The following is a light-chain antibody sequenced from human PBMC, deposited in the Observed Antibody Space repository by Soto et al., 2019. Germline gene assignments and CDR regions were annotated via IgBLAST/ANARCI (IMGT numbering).Light chain of an antibody. CDR1: QRVCSN. Sequence: EMVVTQSPDTLSLSPGERVTLFCRTSQRVCSNLAWYQQKLGQAPRLLIYDASNRATGIPARFSGSGSGTDFTLTISSLEPDDSAVYYCQQRSHWPPITFGQGTRLEIK. V-gene: IGKV3-11*01. CDR3: QQRSHWPPIT. J-gene: IGKJ5*01. CDR2: DAS.